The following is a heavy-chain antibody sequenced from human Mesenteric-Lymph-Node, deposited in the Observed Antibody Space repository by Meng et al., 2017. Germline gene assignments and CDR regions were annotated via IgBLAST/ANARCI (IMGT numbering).Heavy chain of an antibody. D-gene: IGHD6-13*01. CDR1: GYTFTSYY. Sequence: ASVKVSCKASGYTFTSYYMHWVRQAPGQGLEWMGIINPSGGSTSYAQKFQGRVTMTRDTSTSTVYMELYSLRSEDTAVYYCARSGWYSSSWYGDYFDSWGQGTLVTVSS. J-gene: IGHJ4*02. V-gene: IGHV1-46*01. CDR2: INPSGGST. CDR3: ARSGWYSSSWYGDYFDS.